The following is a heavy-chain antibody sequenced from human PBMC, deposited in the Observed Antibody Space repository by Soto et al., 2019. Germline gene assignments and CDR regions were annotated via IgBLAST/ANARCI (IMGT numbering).Heavy chain of an antibody. D-gene: IGHD7-27*01. CDR3: ATLGWGKDFDY. Sequence: GGSLRLSCEGSGFAFSSYAMHWVRQAPGKGLEWVALIGNDGYNKDYADSVKGRFAVSRDNSEDTLFLQMSSLRPEDTAVYYCATLGWGKDFDYWGQGNLVTVSS. J-gene: IGHJ4*02. CDR1: GFAFSSYA. V-gene: IGHV3-30*09. CDR2: IGNDGYNK.